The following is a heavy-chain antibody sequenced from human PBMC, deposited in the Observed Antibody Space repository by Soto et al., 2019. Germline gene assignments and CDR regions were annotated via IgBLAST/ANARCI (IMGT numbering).Heavy chain of an antibody. CDR2: INSDGSST. D-gene: IGHD1-26*01. CDR1: GFTFSRYW. CDR3: AREWELLPIWFDP. V-gene: IGHV3-74*01. J-gene: IGHJ5*02. Sequence: EVQLVVSGGGLVQPGGSLRLSCAASGFTFSRYWMHWVRQAPGKGLVWVSRINSDGSSTSYADSVKGRFTISRDNAKNTLYLQMNSLRAEDTAVYYCAREWELLPIWFDPWGQGTLVTVSS.